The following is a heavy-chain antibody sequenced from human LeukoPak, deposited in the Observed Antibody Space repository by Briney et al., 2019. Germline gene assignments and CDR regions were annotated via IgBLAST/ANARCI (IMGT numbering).Heavy chain of an antibody. D-gene: IGHD6-6*01. J-gene: IGHJ6*03. CDR2: INHSGST. CDR1: GGSFSGYY. CDR3: ASGYSSSPFGYYYYYMDV. Sequence: PSETLSLTCAVYGGSFSGYYWSWIRQPPGKGLERIGEINHSGSTNYNPSLKSRVTISVDTSKNQFSLKLSSVTAADTAVYYCASGYSSSPFGYYYYYMDVWGKGTTVTVSS. V-gene: IGHV4-34*01.